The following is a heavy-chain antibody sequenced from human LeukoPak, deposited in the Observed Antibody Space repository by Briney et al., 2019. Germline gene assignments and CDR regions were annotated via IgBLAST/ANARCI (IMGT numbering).Heavy chain of an antibody. CDR1: GASISSSTHY. D-gene: IGHD1-26*01. J-gene: IGHJ3*02. CDR2: IYYSGST. V-gene: IGHV4-39*01. Sequence: LETLSLTCTVSGASISSSTHYWDWIRQSPGKGLEWIGSIYYSGSTYYNPSLKSRVTISVDTSKNQFSLKLTSVTAADTAVYYCARPVGRGAFDIWGQGTMVIVSS. CDR3: ARPVGRGAFDI.